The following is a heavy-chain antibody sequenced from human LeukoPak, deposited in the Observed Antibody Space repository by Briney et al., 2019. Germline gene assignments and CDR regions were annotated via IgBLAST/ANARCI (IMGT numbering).Heavy chain of an antibody. CDR2: IWYDGSNK. Sequence: GRSLRLSCAASGFMFSSSGMHWVRQAPGKGLEWVAVIWYDGSNKYSADSVKGRFTISRDNSKNTLYLQMNSLRAEDTAVYYCARDGGTSHFDCWGQGTLVSVSS. V-gene: IGHV3-33*01. D-gene: IGHD4-23*01. CDR1: GFMFSSSG. CDR3: ARDGGTSHFDC. J-gene: IGHJ4*02.